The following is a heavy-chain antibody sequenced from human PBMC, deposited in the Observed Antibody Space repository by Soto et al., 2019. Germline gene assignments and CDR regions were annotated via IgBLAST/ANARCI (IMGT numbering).Heavy chain of an antibody. J-gene: IGHJ6*02. Sequence: SVKVSCKASGGTFSSYAISWVRQAPGQGLEWMGGIIPIFGTANYAQKFQGRVTITADKSTSTAYMELSSLRSEDTAVYYCARGHKYVRFLEWLTTGDGMDVWGQGTMVTGSS. D-gene: IGHD3-3*01. CDR2: IIPIFGTA. CDR1: GGTFSSYA. CDR3: ARGHKYVRFLEWLTTGDGMDV. V-gene: IGHV1-69*06.